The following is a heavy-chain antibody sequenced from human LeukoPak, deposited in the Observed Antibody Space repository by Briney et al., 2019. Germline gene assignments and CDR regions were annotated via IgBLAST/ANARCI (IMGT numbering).Heavy chain of an antibody. CDR1: GFTFSSYA. J-gene: IGHJ4*02. V-gene: IGHV3-23*01. D-gene: IGHD3-10*01. CDR2: ITGSGGDT. Sequence: GGSLRLSCAASGFTFSSYAMSWVRQAPGMGLEWVSAITGSGGDTLHADSVAGRFTISRDNSKNTLYPQMNGLRADDTAVYYCAKGSGSSRPYYFDYWGQGTLVTVPS. CDR3: AKGSGSSRPYYFDY.